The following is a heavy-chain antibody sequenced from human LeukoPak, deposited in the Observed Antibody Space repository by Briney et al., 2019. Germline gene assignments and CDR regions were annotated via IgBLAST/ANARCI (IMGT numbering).Heavy chain of an antibody. J-gene: IGHJ6*02. CDR2: ISWNSGSI. Sequence: GRSLRLSCAASGFAFDDYAMHWVRQAPGKGLEWVSGISWNSGSIGYADSVKGRFTISRDNAKNSLYLQMNSLRAEDTALYYCAKDSGAGTYYYYGMDVWGQGTTVTVSS. D-gene: IGHD6-13*01. V-gene: IGHV3-9*01. CDR1: GFAFDDYA. CDR3: AKDSGAGTYYYYGMDV.